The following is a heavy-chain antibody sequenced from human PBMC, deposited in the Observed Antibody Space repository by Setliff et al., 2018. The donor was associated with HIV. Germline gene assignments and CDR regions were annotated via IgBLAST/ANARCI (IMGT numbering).Heavy chain of an antibody. CDR3: ARVPFDY. V-gene: IGHV4-39*07. J-gene: IGHJ4*02. CDR1: GGSISSSSYY. CDR2: IYHSGST. Sequence: PSETLSLTCTVSGGSISSSSYYWGWIRQPPGKGLEWIGSIYHSGSTNYNPSLKSRVTISVDTSKNQFSLKLSSVTAADTAVYYCARVPFDYWGQGTLVTVSS.